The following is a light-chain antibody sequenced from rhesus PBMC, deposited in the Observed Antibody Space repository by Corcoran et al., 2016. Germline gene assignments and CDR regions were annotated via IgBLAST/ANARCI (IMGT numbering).Light chain of an antibody. CDR1: QNIYSN. J-gene: IGKJ4*01. CDR3: QHYYDNPLT. V-gene: IGKV1S12*01. Sequence: DIQMTQSPSALSASVGDRVTISCRASQNIYSNLAWYQQKPGKAPKLLIYAASSLQTGIPSRFSGSGSGTEFTLTIISLQPEDSAAYYCQHYYDNPLTFGGGTKVEIK. CDR2: AAS.